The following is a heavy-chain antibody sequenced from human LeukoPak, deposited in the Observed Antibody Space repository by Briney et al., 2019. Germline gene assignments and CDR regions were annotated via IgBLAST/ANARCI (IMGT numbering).Heavy chain of an antibody. CDR2: INPNSGGT. CDR3: ARTYIRITMVRGVIPDLGY. CDR1: GYTFTGYY. J-gene: IGHJ4*02. V-gene: IGHV1-2*02. D-gene: IGHD3-10*01. Sequence: SVKVSCKASGYTFTGYYMHWVRQAPGQGLEWMGWINPNSGGTNYAQKFQGRVTMTRDTSISTAYMGLSRLGSDDTAVYYCARTYIRITMVRGVIPDLGYWGQGTLVTVSS.